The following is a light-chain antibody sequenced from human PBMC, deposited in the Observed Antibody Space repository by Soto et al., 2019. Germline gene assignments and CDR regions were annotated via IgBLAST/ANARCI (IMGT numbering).Light chain of an antibody. Sequence: IMMSQSPATLAVSPGGGSPLSCRASQSVSSNLVWYQQKPGQAPRLLIYGASSRATGIPDRFSGSGSGTEFSLTISSLQSEDFAVYYCQQYSKWPITFGQGTRLEIK. V-gene: IGKV3D-15*01. CDR2: GAS. J-gene: IGKJ5*01. CDR3: QQYSKWPIT. CDR1: QSVSSN.